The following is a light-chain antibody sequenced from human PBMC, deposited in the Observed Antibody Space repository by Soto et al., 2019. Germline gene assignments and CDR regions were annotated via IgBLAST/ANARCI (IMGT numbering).Light chain of an antibody. CDR1: SSNIGSNT. CDR2: NNS. CDR3: AAWDDSLRGLE. Sequence: QAVVTQPPSASGTPGQMVTISCSGSSSNIGSNTVNWYQQLPGMAPKLLIYNNSQRPSGVPDRFSGSKSGTSASLAISGLQSEDEADYYCAAWDDSLRGLEFGGGTKLNVL. J-gene: IGLJ2*01. V-gene: IGLV1-44*01.